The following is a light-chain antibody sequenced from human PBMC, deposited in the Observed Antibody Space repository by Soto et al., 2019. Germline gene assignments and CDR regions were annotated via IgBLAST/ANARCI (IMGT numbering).Light chain of an antibody. CDR2: GAS. J-gene: IGKJ2*01. Sequence: EIVLTQTTGTLSLSPGERATLSCRSSQSVSSNSLAWYQQKPGQAPRLLIYGASSRATGIPDRFSGSGSGTDFTLSISRLEPEDFAVYYCQQYGSSSMYTFGQGTKLEIK. V-gene: IGKV3-20*01. CDR1: QSVSSNS. CDR3: QQYGSSSMYT.